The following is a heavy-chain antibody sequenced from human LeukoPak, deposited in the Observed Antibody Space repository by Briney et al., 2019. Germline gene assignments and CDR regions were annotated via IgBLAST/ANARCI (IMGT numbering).Heavy chain of an antibody. Sequence: GGSLRLSCAASGFRLSRYAMSWVRQAPEKGLEWVSSTSSSDPGTYYADSVKGRYPLSRDNAKNSLYLQMNSLRAEDTAVYYCARGVLLWFGELSMGFDYWGQGTLVTVSS. J-gene: IGHJ4*02. V-gene: IGHV3-21*01. D-gene: IGHD3-10*01. CDR1: GFRLSRYA. CDR3: ARGVLLWFGELSMGFDY. CDR2: TSSSDPGT.